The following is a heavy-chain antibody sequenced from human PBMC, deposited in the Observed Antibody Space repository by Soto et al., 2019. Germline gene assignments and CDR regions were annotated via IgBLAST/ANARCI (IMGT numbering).Heavy chain of an antibody. CDR2: ISAYNGNT. D-gene: IGHD6-19*01. J-gene: IGHJ6*02. CDR3: ARVYSGGWFYYYYGMDV. Sequence: QVQLVQSGAEVKKPGASVKVSCKASGYTFTSYGISWVRQAPGQGLEWMGWISAYNGNTNYAQKLQGRVTMTTDTSTSTAYMELRSLRSDDTAVYYCARVYSGGWFYYYYGMDVWGQGTTVTVSS. CDR1: GYTFTSYG. V-gene: IGHV1-18*01.